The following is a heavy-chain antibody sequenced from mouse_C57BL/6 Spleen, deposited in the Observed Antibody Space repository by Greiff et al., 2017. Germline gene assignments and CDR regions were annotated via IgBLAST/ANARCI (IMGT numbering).Heavy chain of an antibody. J-gene: IGHJ1*03. Sequence: EVQLQQSGPELVKPGASVKISCKASGYTFTDYYMNWVKQSHGKSLEWIGDINPNNGGTSYNQKFKGKATLTVDKSSSTAYMELRSLTSEDSAVYYCARSITAVVGRDWYFDVWGTGTTVTVSS. CDR3: ARSITAVVGRDWYFDV. CDR1: GYTFTDYY. V-gene: IGHV1-26*01. D-gene: IGHD1-1*01. CDR2: INPNNGGT.